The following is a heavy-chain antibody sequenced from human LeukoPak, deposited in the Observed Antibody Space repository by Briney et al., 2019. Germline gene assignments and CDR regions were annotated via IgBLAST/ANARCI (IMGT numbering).Heavy chain of an antibody. CDR2: IYPDDSDT. J-gene: IGHJ3*01. Sequence: GESLKISCKGSGYSFTTYWIGWVRQMPGKGLEWMGIIYPDDSDTRYSPSFQGQVTISADKSVRTAYLQWSSLKASDTAMYYCARPNITSYYDSRGYDAFDVWGQGTMVTVSS. D-gene: IGHD3-22*01. V-gene: IGHV5-51*01. CDR3: ARPNITSYYDSRGYDAFDV. CDR1: GYSFTTYW.